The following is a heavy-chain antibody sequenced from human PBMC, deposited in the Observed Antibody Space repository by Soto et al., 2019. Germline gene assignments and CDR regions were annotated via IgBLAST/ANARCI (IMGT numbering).Heavy chain of an antibody. D-gene: IGHD2-15*01. CDR2: INRNGISR. CDR1: GFSSGSYA. J-gene: IGHJ3*02. Sequence: PGGALRLSWSASGFSSGSYALCWVRPAQGKGLEYVSAINRNGISRYYADSVKGLFTISRDNSKSTLYLQMNSLRAEDTAVYYCAKEVYCSGGRCYPDVEAFDIWGQGTMVTVSS. V-gene: IGHV3-23*01. CDR3: AKEVYCSGGRCYPDVEAFDI.